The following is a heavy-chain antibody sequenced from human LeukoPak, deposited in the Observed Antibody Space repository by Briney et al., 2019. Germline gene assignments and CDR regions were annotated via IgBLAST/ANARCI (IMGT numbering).Heavy chain of an antibody. CDR1: GIIFSNYW. D-gene: IGHD5-18*01. CDR3: ARGGGYSYVSFDY. Sequence: GGSLRLSCAASGIIFSNYWMHWVRQAPGKGLVWVPRINRDGSSTSYADSVKGRFTISRDNAKNTLYLQMNSLRAEDTAVYYCARGGGYSYVSFDYWAQGTLVTVSS. J-gene: IGHJ4*02. CDR2: INRDGSST. V-gene: IGHV3-74*01.